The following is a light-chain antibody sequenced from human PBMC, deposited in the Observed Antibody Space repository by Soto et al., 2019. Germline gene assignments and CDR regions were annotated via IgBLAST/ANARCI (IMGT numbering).Light chain of an antibody. J-gene: IGKJ4*01. CDR1: QSVLYSSSNKNY. CDR3: QQYFRPPLT. V-gene: IGKV4-1*01. Sequence: DIVMTQSPDSLAVSLGERATINCKSSQSVLYSSSNKNYLAWYQQKPGQPPKLLIYWASARESGVPGRFSGSGSGTDFTLTISSLQAEDVAVYYCQQYFRPPLTFGGGSKVEI. CDR2: WAS.